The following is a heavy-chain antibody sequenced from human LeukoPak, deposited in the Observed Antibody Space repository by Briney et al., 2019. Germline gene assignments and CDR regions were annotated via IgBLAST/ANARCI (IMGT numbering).Heavy chain of an antibody. CDR3: AKEGTLVRGVTQYYFDY. D-gene: IGHD3-10*01. CDR2: ISWSSGSI. Sequence: GGSLRLSCAASGFTFDDYAMHWVRQAPGKGLEGVSGISWSSGSIDYADSVKGRFTISRDNAKNSLYLQMNILRAEDTALYYCAKEGTLVRGVTQYYFDYWGQGTLVTVSS. J-gene: IGHJ4*02. V-gene: IGHV3-9*01. CDR1: GFTFDDYA.